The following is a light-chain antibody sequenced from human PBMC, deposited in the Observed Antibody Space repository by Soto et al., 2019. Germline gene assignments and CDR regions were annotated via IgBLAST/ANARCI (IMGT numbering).Light chain of an antibody. Sequence: QSALTQPRSVSGSPGQSLSISCTGTSSDVGACNYVSWYQHHPGKAPKFIIYDVSKRPSGVPDRFSGSKSGNTASLTISGLRAEDEADYYCCSYAGTYSYVFGTGTKVTVL. CDR3: CSYAGTYSYV. V-gene: IGLV2-11*01. CDR1: SSDVGACNY. CDR2: DVS. J-gene: IGLJ1*01.